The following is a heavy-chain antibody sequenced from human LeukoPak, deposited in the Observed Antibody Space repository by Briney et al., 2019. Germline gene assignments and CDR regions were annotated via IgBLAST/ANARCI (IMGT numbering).Heavy chain of an antibody. CDR1: GGSISSGSYY. Sequence: TLSLTCTVSGGSISSGSYYWSWIRQPAGKGLEWIGRIYTSGSTNYNPSLKSRVTMSVDTSKNQFSLKLSSVTAADTAVYYCARDRGTMIVVASDAFDIWGQGTMVTVSS. V-gene: IGHV4-61*02. CDR3: ARDRGTMIVVASDAFDI. D-gene: IGHD3-22*01. CDR2: IYTSGST. J-gene: IGHJ3*02.